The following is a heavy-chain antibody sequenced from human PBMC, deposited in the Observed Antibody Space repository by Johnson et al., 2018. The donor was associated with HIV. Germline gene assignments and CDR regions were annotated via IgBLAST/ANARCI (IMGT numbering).Heavy chain of an antibody. CDR2: IGTAGDT. CDR3: ARASDSYCSADCYGDGFQI. D-gene: IGHD2-21*02. Sequence: VQLVESGGGVVRPGGSLRLSCAASGFTFSSYDMHWVRQATGKGLEWVSAIGTAGDTYYADSVKGRFTISRDNAKNTLFLQMNSLRAEDTAVYYCARASDSYCSADCYGDGFQIADQGTKAIVSS. J-gene: IGHJ3*02. CDR1: GFTFSSYD. V-gene: IGHV3-13*01.